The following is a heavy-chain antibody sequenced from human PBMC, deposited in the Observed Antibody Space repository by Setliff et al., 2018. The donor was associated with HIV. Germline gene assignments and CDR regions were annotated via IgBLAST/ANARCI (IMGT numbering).Heavy chain of an antibody. V-gene: IGHV4-4*02. CDR2: ISQSGST. CDR1: GDYISNTNW. J-gene: IGHJ5*01. CDR3: ARDGGFGDQGGNWFDP. Sequence: SETLSLTCAVSGDYISNTNWWSWVRQTPGKGLEWIGEISQSGSTNYNPSLKSRVTISVDKSKNQFSLKLTSVTAADTAVYYCARDGGFGDQGGNWFDPWGQGTLVTVSS. D-gene: IGHD3-10*01.